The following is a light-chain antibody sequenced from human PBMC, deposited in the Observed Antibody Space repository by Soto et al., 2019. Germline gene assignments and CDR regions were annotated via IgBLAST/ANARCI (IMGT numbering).Light chain of an antibody. CDR2: RAS. CDR3: LQYHNLWA. J-gene: IGKJ1*01. CDR1: ERIYSAY. V-gene: IGKV3-15*01. Sequence: EVVLTQSPGTLSLSRGERATLSCRASERIYSAYLGWYQQRPGQAPRLLIYRASTRAPGIPARFSGSGSGTEFTLTISSLQSEDFTVYSCLQYHNLWAFGQGTKVDIK.